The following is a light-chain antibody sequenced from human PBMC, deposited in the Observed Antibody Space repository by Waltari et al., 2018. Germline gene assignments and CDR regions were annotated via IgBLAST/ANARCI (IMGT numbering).Light chain of an antibody. Sequence: QSVLAQPPSVSGAPGRRVPISCTGTSSNIGAGYDVHWYQQLPGTAPKLLIYNNNHRPSGVPDRFSGSKSDTSAALAITGLQAEDEAHYYCQSFDSGLPYVFGTGTKVTIL. V-gene: IGLV1-40*01. CDR3: QSFDSGLPYV. CDR2: NNN. CDR1: SSNIGAGYD. J-gene: IGLJ1*01.